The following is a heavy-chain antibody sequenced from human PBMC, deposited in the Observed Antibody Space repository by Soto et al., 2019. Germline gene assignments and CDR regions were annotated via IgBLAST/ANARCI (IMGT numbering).Heavy chain of an antibody. V-gene: IGHV1-3*01. CDR1: GSTFTSYA. Sequence: QVQLVQSGAEVKKPGASVKVSCKASGSTFTSYAMHWVRQAPGQRLEWMGWINGGNRNTKYSQSVQGRVTITTDTSAGTAYMELSSLRSEDTAVYYCARIGYSSGWYSFDYWGQGTLVTVSS. CDR3: ARIGYSSGWYSFDY. D-gene: IGHD6-19*01. CDR2: INGGNRNT. J-gene: IGHJ4*02.